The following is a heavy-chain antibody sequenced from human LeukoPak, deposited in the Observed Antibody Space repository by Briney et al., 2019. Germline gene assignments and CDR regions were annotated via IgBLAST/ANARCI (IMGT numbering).Heavy chain of an antibody. Sequence: SETLSLTCTVSGGSISSSSYYWGWIRQPPGKGLEWIGSIYYSGSTYYNPSLKSRVTISVDTSKNQFSLELSSVTAADTAVYYCARRGPGWYYFDYWGQGTLVTVSS. CDR2: IYYSGST. CDR3: ARRGPGWYYFDY. V-gene: IGHV4-39*01. D-gene: IGHD6-19*01. J-gene: IGHJ4*02. CDR1: GGSISSSSYY.